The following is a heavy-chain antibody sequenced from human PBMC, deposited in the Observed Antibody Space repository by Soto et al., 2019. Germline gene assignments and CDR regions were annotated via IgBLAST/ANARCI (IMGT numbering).Heavy chain of an antibody. CDR2: ISYDGSNK. CDR1: GFTFSSYA. D-gene: IGHD3-22*01. CDR3: ARVRSSGYYHDAFDI. J-gene: IGHJ3*02. Sequence: QMQLVESGGGVVQPGRSLRLSCAASGFTFSSYAMHWVRQAPGKGLEWVAVISYDGSNKYYADSVKGRFTISRDNSKNTLYLQMNSLRAEDTAVYYCARVRSSGYYHDAFDIWGQGTMVTVSS. V-gene: IGHV3-30-3*01.